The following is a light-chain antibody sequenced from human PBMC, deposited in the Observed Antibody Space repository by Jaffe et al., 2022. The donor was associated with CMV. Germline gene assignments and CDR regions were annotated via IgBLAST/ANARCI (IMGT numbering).Light chain of an antibody. J-gene: IGKJ1*01. V-gene: IGKV1-39*01. Sequence: DIQMTQSPSSLSASLGDRVTITCRASQSISSYLNWYQQKPGTAPKVLIYAASTLQTGVPSRFSGSASGTDFTLTISSLQPEDFATYYCQQSYSGRTFGQGTKVEIK. CDR3: QQSYSGRT. CDR2: AAS. CDR1: QSISSY.